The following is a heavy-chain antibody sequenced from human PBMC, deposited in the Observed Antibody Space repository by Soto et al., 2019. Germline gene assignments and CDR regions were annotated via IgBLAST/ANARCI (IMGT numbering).Heavy chain of an antibody. CDR1: GYSFTSYW. V-gene: IGHV5-10-1*03. CDR3: ARQGGVRFLEWLHMGEYGMDV. CDR2: IDPSDSYT. D-gene: IGHD3-3*01. Sequence: EVQLVQSGAEVKKPGESLRISCKGSGYSFTSYWISWVRQMPGKGLEWMGRIDPSDSYTNYSPSFQGHVTISADKSISTAYLQWSSLKASDTAMYYCARQGGVRFLEWLHMGEYGMDVWGQGTTVTVSS. J-gene: IGHJ6*02.